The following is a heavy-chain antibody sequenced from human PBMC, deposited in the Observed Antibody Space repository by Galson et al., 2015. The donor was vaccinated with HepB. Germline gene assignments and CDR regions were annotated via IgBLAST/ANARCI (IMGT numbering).Heavy chain of an antibody. D-gene: IGHD4-11*01. Sequence: SLRLSCAASGFTFSSYGMHWVRQAPGKGLEWVTIMSYDGSTRHYADSVRGRFTISRDNSNNTLYLQMDSLRAEDTAVYYCASPSSPFCVSNICRHFHFWGQGTLVTVS. V-gene: IGHV3-30*03. J-gene: IGHJ4*02. CDR3: ASPSSPFCVSNICRHFHF. CDR2: MSYDGSTR. CDR1: GFTFSSYG.